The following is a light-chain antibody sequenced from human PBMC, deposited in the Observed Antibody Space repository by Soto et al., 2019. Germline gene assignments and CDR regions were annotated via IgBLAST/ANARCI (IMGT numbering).Light chain of an antibody. Sequence: DIEMTQYRCSLAACGGDRFTITGGASQNIKTYLNWYQQKPGKAPKLLIYAASSLQSGVPSRFSGSGSGTDFTLTISSLQPEDCATYCCQQRYSTRTTFGEGTKVDIK. CDR1: QNIKTY. J-gene: IGKJ1*01. CDR3: QQRYSTRTT. V-gene: IGKV1-39*01. CDR2: AAS.